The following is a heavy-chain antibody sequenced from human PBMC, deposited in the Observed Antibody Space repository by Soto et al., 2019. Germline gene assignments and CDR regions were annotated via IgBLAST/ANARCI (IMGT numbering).Heavy chain of an antibody. V-gene: IGHV4-30-4*01. D-gene: IGHD3-10*01. J-gene: IGHJ5*02. CDR3: ARVGSTRVGGVIWSYWFDP. CDR2: IYYSGST. Sequence: PSETLSLTCTVSGGSISSGDYYWSWIRQPPGKGLEWIGYIYYSGSTYYNPSLKSRVTISVDTSKNQFSLKLSSVTAADTAVYKCARVGSTRVGGVIWSYWFDPWGQGTLVTVSS. CDR1: GGSISSGDYY.